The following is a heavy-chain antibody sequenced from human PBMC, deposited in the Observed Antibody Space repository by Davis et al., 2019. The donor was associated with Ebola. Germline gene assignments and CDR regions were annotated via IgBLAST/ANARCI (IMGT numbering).Heavy chain of an antibody. Sequence: SETLSLTCTVSGGSISSSSYYWGWIRQPPGKGLEWIGSIYYSGSTYYNPSLKSRVTISVDTSNNQFSLKLSSVTAADTAVYYCAIPNTYYYDSSGYYGQYYFDYWGQGTLVTVSS. J-gene: IGHJ4*02. CDR1: GGSISSSSYY. CDR3: AIPNTYYYDSSGYYGQYYFDY. CDR2: IYYSGST. V-gene: IGHV4-39*01. D-gene: IGHD3-22*01.